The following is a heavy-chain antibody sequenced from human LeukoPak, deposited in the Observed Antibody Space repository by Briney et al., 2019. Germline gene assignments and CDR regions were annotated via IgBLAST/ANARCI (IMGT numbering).Heavy chain of an antibody. CDR1: GGSISSYY. CDR2: IYSSGST. J-gene: IGHJ1*01. Sequence: PSETLSLTCTVSGGSISSYYWSWIRQPPGKGLDWIGYIYSSGSTNYNPSLKSRVTISVDTSTNQFSMKLSSVTAADTAVYYCARAHTSSWEEYFQHWGQGTLVTVSS. D-gene: IGHD6-13*01. CDR3: ARAHTSSWEEYFQH. V-gene: IGHV4-59*01.